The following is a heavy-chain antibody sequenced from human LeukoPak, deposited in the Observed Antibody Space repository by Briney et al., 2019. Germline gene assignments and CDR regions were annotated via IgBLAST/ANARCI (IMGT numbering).Heavy chain of an antibody. CDR3: ARGITMVRGVPPAYFDY. V-gene: IGHV1-69*13. Sequence: ASVKVSCKASGGTFSSYAISWVRQAPGQGLEWMGGIIPIFGTANYAQKFQGRVTITADESTSTAYMELSSLRSEDTAVYYCARGITMVRGVPPAYFDYWGQGTLVTVCS. CDR2: IIPIFGTA. J-gene: IGHJ4*02. D-gene: IGHD3-10*01. CDR1: GGTFSSYA.